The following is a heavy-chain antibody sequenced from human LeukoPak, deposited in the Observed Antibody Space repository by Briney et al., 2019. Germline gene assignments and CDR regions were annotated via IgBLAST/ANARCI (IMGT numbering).Heavy chain of an antibody. CDR3: ARGRRIAAAGTKGGFAR. CDR2: MNPNSGNT. D-gene: IGHD6-13*01. Sequence: ASVKLSCKAAGYTFTSNDINWVRQATGQGLELMGWMNPNSGNTSYAKNFHPSVNMNRNTSISTDYMELSSLRSEDTAVYYCARGRRIAAAGTKGGFARWGQGTLVTVSS. J-gene: IGHJ5*02. V-gene: IGHV1-8*01. CDR1: GYTFTSND.